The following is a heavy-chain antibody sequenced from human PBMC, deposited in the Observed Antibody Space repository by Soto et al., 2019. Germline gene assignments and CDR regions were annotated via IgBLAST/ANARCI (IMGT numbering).Heavy chain of an antibody. CDR3: ARGSGGEMVYAQHYYYGMDV. CDR2: MNPNSGNT. Sequence: GASVKVSCKASGYTFTSYDINWVRQATGQGLEWMGWMNPNSGNTGYAQKFQGRVTMTRNTSISTAYMELSSLRSEDTAVYYCARGSGGEMVYAQHYYYGMDVWGQGTTVTVSS. J-gene: IGHJ6*02. D-gene: IGHD2-8*01. V-gene: IGHV1-8*01. CDR1: GYTFTSYD.